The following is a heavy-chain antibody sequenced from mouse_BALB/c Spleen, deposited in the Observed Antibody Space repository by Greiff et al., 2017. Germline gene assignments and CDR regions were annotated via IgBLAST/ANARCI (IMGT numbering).Heavy chain of an antibody. V-gene: IGHV5-12-1*01. CDR1: GFAFSSYD. D-gene: IGHD2-3*01. CDR2: ISSGGGST. CDR3: ARQGGYYAWYFDV. Sequence: EVQGVESGGGLVKPGGSLKLSCAASGFAFSSYDMSWVRQTPEKRLEWVAYISSGGGSTYYPDTVKGRFTISRDNAKNTLYLQMSSLKSEDTAMYYCARQGGYYAWYFDVWGAGTTVTVSS. J-gene: IGHJ1*01.